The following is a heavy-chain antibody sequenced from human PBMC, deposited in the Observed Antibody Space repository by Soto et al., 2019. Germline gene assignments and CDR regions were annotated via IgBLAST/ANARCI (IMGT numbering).Heavy chain of an antibody. Sequence: LSLTCAVQCQSFLGYSCCWIVEPSGAVLQWIEEINHSGRTNYNPPLKSRVTISVATSKNQLSRKLSSVTAADTAVYYCARGLRIGDCSGGSCYLRAFDIWGQGT. J-gene: IGHJ3*02. V-gene: IGHV4-34*01. CDR2: INHSGRT. D-gene: IGHD2-15*01. CDR3: ARGLRIGDCSGGSCYLRAFDI. CDR1: CQSFLGYS.